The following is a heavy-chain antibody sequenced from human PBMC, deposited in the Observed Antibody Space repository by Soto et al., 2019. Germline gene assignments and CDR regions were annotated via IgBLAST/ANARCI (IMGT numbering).Heavy chain of an antibody. Sequence: PGQSLKISCKRCVYSFTSYWFSWVRQMPGDGLEWMGSNYSGDSDTRYSPSFQGQVTISADRSISTAYLQWSTLTASDTAMYPCARHLPYSSNHLARGNWFDPWDQGTLVTVSS. V-gene: IGHV5-51*01. J-gene: IGHJ5*02. CDR3: ARHLPYSSNHLARGNWFDP. CDR2: NYSGDSDT. CDR1: VYSFTSYW. D-gene: IGHD1-20*01.